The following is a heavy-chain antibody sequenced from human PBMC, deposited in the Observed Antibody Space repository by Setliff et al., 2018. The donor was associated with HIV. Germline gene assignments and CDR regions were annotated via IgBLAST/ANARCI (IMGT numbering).Heavy chain of an antibody. V-gene: IGHV1-69*13. Sequence: SVKVSCKASGGTFSSYSITWVRQAPGQGLEWMGGIIPIFNTANYAQKSQGRVTITADESTSTAYMELSSLKSEDTAVYYCARARGIITTFDYWGQGTLVTVSS. J-gene: IGHJ4*02. CDR1: GGTFSSYS. CDR3: ARARGIITTFDY. D-gene: IGHD3-22*01. CDR2: IIPIFNTA.